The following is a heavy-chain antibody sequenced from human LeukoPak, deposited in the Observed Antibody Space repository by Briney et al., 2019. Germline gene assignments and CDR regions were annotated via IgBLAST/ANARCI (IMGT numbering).Heavy chain of an antibody. CDR1: GFTLSRYS. CDR2: ISSSSSTL. Sequence: PPGGPLRLSCAASGFTLSRYSMIWVRQAPGKGLEWISYISSSSSTLYYADSVKGRFTIARDNAKNSLFLQMNSLRDEDTGVYYCARDWGSLVRGVMDYWGQGTLVTVSS. J-gene: IGHJ4*02. V-gene: IGHV3-48*02. D-gene: IGHD3-10*01. CDR3: ARDWGSLVRGVMDY.